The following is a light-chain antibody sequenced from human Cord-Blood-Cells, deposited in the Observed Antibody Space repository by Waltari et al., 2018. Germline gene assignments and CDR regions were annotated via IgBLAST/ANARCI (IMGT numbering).Light chain of an antibody. CDR1: SSDVGGYNH. J-gene: IGLJ1*01. CDR3: SSYTSSSTLV. Sequence: QSALTQPASVSGSPGQSITISCTGTSSDVGGYNHVSWYQQHPGKAPKLMIYDVSTRPSGVSNRFSGSKSGNTASLTISGLQAEDEADYYCSSYTSSSTLVFGTGTKVTVL. V-gene: IGLV2-14*01. CDR2: DVS.